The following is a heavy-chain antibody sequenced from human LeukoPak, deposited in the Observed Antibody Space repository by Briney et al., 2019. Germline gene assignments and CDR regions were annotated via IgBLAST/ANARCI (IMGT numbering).Heavy chain of an antibody. D-gene: IGHD5-12*01. Sequence: GESLKISCKGSGYSFTSYWIGWVRQMPGKGLEWTGIIYPGDSDTRYSPSFQGQVTISADKSISTAYLQWSSLKASDTAMYYCARLRAYSGYDYALRDYDYWGQGTLVTVSS. V-gene: IGHV5-51*01. CDR2: IYPGDSDT. CDR3: ARLRAYSGYDYALRDYDY. J-gene: IGHJ4*02. CDR1: GYSFTSYW.